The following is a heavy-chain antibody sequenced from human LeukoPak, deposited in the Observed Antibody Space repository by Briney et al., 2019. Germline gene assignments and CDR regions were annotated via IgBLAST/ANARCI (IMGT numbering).Heavy chain of an antibody. V-gene: IGHV4-38-2*02. CDR2: IYHSGST. J-gene: IGHJ4*02. CDR1: GYSISSGYY. CDR3: ARVDCSSTSCSFDY. D-gene: IGHD2-2*01. Sequence: PSETLSLTCTVSGYSISSGYYWGWIRQPPGKGLEWIGSIYHSGSTYYNPSLKSRLTISVDTSKNQFSLKLSSVTAADTAVYYCARVDCSSTSCSFDYWGQGTLVTVSS.